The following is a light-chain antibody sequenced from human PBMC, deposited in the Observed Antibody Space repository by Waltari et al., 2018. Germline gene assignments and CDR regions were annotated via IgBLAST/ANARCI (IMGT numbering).Light chain of an antibody. V-gene: IGKV1-5*03. CDR2: KAS. J-gene: IGKJ2*01. Sequence: VQMTQSPSTLSASLGDRVTITCRASDCIGNWLAWYQQEPGKAPKVLIDKASTLECGVPSRFSGSGSETEFTLVINSLQPEDFATYYCQHYNRFPFTFGQGTKVEFK. CDR1: DCIGNW. CDR3: QHYNRFPFT.